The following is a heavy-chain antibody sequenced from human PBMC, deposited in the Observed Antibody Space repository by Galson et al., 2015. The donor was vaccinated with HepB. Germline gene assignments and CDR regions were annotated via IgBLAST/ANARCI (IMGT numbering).Heavy chain of an antibody. D-gene: IGHD3-22*01. Sequence: SLRLSCAASGFTFSSYAMSWVRQAPGKGLEWVSAISGSGGSTYYADSVKGRFTISRDNSKNTLYLQMNSLRAEDTAIYYCAKDHRVRGYYDSSDYPNYYGMDVWGQGTTVTVSS. CDR3: AKDHRVRGYYDSSDYPNYYGMDV. CDR1: GFTFSSYA. J-gene: IGHJ6*02. V-gene: IGHV3-23*01. CDR2: ISGSGGST.